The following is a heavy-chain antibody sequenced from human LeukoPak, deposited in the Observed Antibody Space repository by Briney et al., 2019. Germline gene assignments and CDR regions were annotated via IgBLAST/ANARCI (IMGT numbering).Heavy chain of an antibody. J-gene: IGHJ6*02. CDR1: GYTFSTYG. CDR2: ISAYNGNT. Sequence: GASVKVSCKASGYTFSTYGINWVRQAPGQGLEWMGWISAYNGNTNYAQKLQGRVTMTTDTSTSTAYMELRSLRSDDTAVYYCARVGTMVNYYYYGMDVWGQGTTVTVSS. CDR3: ARVGTMVNYYYYGMDV. V-gene: IGHV1-18*01. D-gene: IGHD3-10*01.